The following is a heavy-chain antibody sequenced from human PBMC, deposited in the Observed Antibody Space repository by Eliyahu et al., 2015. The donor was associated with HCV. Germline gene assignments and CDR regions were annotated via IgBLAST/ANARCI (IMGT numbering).Heavy chain of an antibody. Sequence: EVQLVESGGGLVQPGGSLRLSCGASGFSVSNYYMSWVRQAPGKGLEWVSLINAGGNTFYADSVEAKFTISRDISNNTLYLQMNRLTAEDTAVYYCARERRDDFFYMDVWGRGTTVTVSS. CDR1: GFSVSNYY. CDR2: INAGGNT. CDR3: ARERRDDFFYMDV. J-gene: IGHJ6*03. V-gene: IGHV3-66*01.